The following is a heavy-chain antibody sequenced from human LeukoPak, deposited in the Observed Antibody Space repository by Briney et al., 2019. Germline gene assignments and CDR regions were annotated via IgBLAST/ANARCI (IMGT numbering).Heavy chain of an antibody. Sequence: SETLSLTCTVSGDSITSSTYYWGWIRQPPGKGLEWIGSVYYGGRTHYNPSLKSRVTISVDTPKKQFSLKLSSVTAADTAVYYCARHVSRSAINMVRARFDPWGQGTLVIVSS. CDR2: VYYGGRT. D-gene: IGHD3-10*01. CDR3: ARHVSRSAINMVRARFDP. V-gene: IGHV4-39*01. CDR1: GDSITSSTYY. J-gene: IGHJ5*02.